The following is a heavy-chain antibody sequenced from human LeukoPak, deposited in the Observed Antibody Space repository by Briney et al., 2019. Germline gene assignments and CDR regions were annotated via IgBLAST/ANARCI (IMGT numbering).Heavy chain of an antibody. CDR3: ARSYSGYDPLHFDY. CDR2: MNPNSGNT. V-gene: IGHV1-8*01. J-gene: IGHJ4*02. CDR1: GYTCTSYD. Sequence: GASVKVSCKASGYTCTSYDINWVRQATGQGLEWMGWMNPNSGNTGYAQKFQGRVTMTRNTSISTAYMELSSLRSEDTAVYYCARSYSGYDPLHFDYWGQGTLVTVSS. D-gene: IGHD5-12*01.